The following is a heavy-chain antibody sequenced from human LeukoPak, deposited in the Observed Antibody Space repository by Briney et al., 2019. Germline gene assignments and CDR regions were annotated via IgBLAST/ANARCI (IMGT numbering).Heavy chain of an antibody. CDR3: LVSSSSDY. CDR1: GFTFSNYG. D-gene: IGHD6-13*01. Sequence: GGSLRLSCAASGFTFSNYGMSWVRQAPGKGLEWVSAITGSGGSTYYADSVKGRFTISRDNSKNTLYLQMNSLRAEDTAVYYCLVSSSSDYWGQGTLVTVSS. CDR2: ITGSGGST. J-gene: IGHJ4*02. V-gene: IGHV3-23*01.